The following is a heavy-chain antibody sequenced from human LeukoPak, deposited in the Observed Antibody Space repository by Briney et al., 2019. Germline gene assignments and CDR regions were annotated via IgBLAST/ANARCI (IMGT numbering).Heavy chain of an antibody. CDR3: ARVQGMDNWNDCLDY. J-gene: IGHJ4*02. CDR1: GFTFSSYE. CDR2: IGSSGGSI. D-gene: IGHD1-1*01. Sequence: GGSLRLSCVVSGFTFSSYEMNWVRQAPGKGLEWVAYIGSSGGSIYYADSVKGRFTISRDNAKNSLYLQMNSLRVEDTGVYYCARVQGMDNWNDCLDYWGQGTLVTVSS. V-gene: IGHV3-48*03.